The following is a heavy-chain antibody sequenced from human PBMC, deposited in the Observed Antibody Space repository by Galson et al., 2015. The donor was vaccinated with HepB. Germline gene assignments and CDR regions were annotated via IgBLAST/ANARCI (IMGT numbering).Heavy chain of an antibody. D-gene: IGHD4/OR15-4a*01. CDR3: ARADWTMVDPYYFDY. J-gene: IGHJ4*02. V-gene: IGHV5-51*01. CDR1: GYWFSRYW. CDR2: IFPDDADT. Sequence: QSGAEVKKPGESLKISCKGSGYWFSRYWIGWVRQMPGKGLEWVGIIFPDDADTRYSPSFQGQVTISADKSISTAYLQWSSLKASDTAVYYCARADWTMVDPYYFDYWGQGTLVTVSS.